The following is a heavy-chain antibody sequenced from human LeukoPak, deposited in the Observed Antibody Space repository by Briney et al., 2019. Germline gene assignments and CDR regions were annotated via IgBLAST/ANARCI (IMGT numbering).Heavy chain of an antibody. D-gene: IGHD4-17*01. V-gene: IGHV4-59*01. CDR2: IYYSGST. J-gene: IGHJ4*02. CDR1: GGSISSYY. Sequence: PSETLSLTCTVSGGSISSYYWSWIRQPPGKGLEWIGYIYYSGSTNYNPSLKSRVTISVDTSKNQFSLKLSSVTAADTAVYYCARDPYGDYHDYWAREPWSPSPQ. CDR3: ARDPYGDYHDY.